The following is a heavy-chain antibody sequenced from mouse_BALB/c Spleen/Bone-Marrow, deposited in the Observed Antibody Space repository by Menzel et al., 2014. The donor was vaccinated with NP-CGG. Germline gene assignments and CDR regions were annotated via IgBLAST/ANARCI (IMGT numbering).Heavy chain of an antibody. CDR3: ARWRYPYAMDY. J-gene: IGHJ4*01. Sequence: VQLQQSGPELVKPGASVRMSCKASGYTFTSYVMHWVKQKPGQGLEWIGYINPYNDGTKYNEKFKGKATLTSDKSSSTAYMELSSLTSEDSAVYYCARWRYPYAMDYWGQGTSVTVSS. V-gene: IGHV1-14*01. CDR1: GYTFTSYV. CDR2: INPYNDGT. D-gene: IGHD5-1-1*01.